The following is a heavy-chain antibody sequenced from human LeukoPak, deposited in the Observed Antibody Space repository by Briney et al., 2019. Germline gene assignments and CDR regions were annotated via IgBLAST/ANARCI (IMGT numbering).Heavy chain of an antibody. CDR1: GFTFSNYA. Sequence: GGSLRLSCAASGFTFSNYAMHWVRQAPGKGLEWVAVISYDGSNKYYADSVKGRFTISRDNSKNTLYLQMNSLRAEDTAVYYCARGWYSSSWYSSFDYWGQGTLVTVSS. V-gene: IGHV3-30-3*01. CDR2: ISYDGSNK. J-gene: IGHJ4*02. CDR3: ARGWYSSSWYSSFDY. D-gene: IGHD6-13*01.